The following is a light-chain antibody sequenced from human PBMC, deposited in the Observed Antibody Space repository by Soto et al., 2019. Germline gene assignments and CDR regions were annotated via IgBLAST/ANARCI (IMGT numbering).Light chain of an antibody. CDR3: QQRSNWPLVT. V-gene: IGKV3-11*01. CDR2: DAS. CDR1: QSVSSY. J-gene: IGKJ3*01. Sequence: EIELPQSPATLSLSPGERATLSCRASQSVSSYLAWYQQKPGQAPRLLIYDASNRATGIPARFSGSGSGTDFTLTISSLEPEDFAVYYCQQRSNWPLVTFGPGTKVDIK.